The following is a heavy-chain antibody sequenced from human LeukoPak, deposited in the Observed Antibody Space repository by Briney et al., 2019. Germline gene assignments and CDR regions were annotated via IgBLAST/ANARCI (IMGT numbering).Heavy chain of an antibody. CDR1: GFTFSNYI. CDR2: ISTDGSTT. CDR3: AKDNRRHYTSGPNPDSLH. D-gene: IGHD6-19*01. Sequence: GGSLRLSCAASGFTFSNYIMHWVRQAPGKGLECVAIISTDGSTTDYTDSMKGRFTISRDNSKSTLYLQMNSLRVEDTAFYYCAKDNRRHYTSGPNPDSLHWGQGALVTVSS. J-gene: IGHJ4*02. V-gene: IGHV3-30-3*01.